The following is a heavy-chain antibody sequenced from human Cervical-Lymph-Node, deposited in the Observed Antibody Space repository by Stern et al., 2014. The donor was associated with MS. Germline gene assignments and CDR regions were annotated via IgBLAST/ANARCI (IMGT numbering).Heavy chain of an antibody. J-gene: IGHJ3*02. Sequence: EVQLVESGGGLVQPGRSLRLSCAASGFPFDDYVMHWVRQAPGRGLEWVAGISWNGNNIGHADSVKGRFTISRDNAKNSLYLQMHSLRAEDTALYFCSKGQSDAFHIWGQGTMVTVSS. CDR3: SKGQSDAFHI. D-gene: IGHD6-19*01. V-gene: IGHV3-9*01. CDR2: ISWNGNNI. CDR1: GFPFDDYV.